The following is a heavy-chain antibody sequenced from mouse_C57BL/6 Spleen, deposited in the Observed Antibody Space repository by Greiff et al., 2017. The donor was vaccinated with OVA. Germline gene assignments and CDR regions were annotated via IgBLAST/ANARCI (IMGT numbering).Heavy chain of an antibody. J-gene: IGHJ2*01. Sequence: VQLQESGAELVKPGASVKISCKASGYAFSSYWMNWVKQRPGKGLEWIGQIYPGDGDANSNGKFKGKATLTADKSSSTAYMQHSSLTSEDSAVYFCARGELRYYFDYWGQGTTLTVSS. CDR2: IYPGDGDA. D-gene: IGHD1-1*01. CDR3: ARGELRYYFDY. V-gene: IGHV1-80*01. CDR1: GYAFSSYW.